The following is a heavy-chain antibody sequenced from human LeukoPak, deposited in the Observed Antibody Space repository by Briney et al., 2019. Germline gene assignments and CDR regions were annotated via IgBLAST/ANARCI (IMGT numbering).Heavy chain of an antibody. CDR3: AKEYSSGRIDY. CDR1: GFTFSSYA. V-gene: IGHV3-23*01. CDR2: ISGSGGST. Sequence: PGGSLRLSCAASGFTFSSYAMSWVRQAPGKGLEWVSTISGSGGSTYYADSVKGRFTISRDNSKSTLHLQTNSLRAEDTGVYYCAKEYSSGRIDYWGQGTLVTVSS. D-gene: IGHD6-19*01. J-gene: IGHJ4*02.